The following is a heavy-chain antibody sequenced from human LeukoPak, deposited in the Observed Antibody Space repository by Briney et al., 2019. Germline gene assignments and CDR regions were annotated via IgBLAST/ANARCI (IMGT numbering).Heavy chain of an antibody. CDR3: AREPYYYDSSGYFDY. Sequence: SETLSLTCTVSGGSISSYYWSWIRQRPGKGLEWIGYIYTSGSTNYNPSLKSRVTMSVDTSKNQFSLKLSSVTAADTAVYYCAREPYYYDSSGYFDYWGQGTLVTVSS. CDR1: GGSISSYY. CDR2: IYTSGST. V-gene: IGHV4-4*08. J-gene: IGHJ4*02. D-gene: IGHD3-22*01.